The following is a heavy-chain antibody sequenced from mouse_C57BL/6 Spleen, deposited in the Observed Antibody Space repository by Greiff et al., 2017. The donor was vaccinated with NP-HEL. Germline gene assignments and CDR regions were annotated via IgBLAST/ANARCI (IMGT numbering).Heavy chain of an antibody. J-gene: IGHJ4*01. V-gene: IGHV7-3*01. Sequence: EVKLMESGGGLVQPGGSLSLSCAASGFTFIDYYMSWVRQPPGKALEWLGFIRNKANGYTTEYSASVKGRFTISRDNSQSILYLQMNALRAEDSATYYCAVYDYDGGYAMDYWGQGTSVTVSS. CDR2: IRNKANGYTT. CDR1: GFTFIDYY. CDR3: AVYDYDGGYAMDY. D-gene: IGHD2-4*01.